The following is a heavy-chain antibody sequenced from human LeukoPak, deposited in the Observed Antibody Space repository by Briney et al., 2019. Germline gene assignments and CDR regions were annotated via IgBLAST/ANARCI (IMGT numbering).Heavy chain of an antibody. J-gene: IGHJ6*02. V-gene: IGHV1-69*13. CDR2: IIPIFGTA. CDR1: GGTFSSYA. Sequence: RASVKVSCKASGGTFSSYAISWVRQAPGQGLEWMGGIIPIFGTANYAQKFQGRVTITADESTSTAYMELSSLRSEDTAVYYCARGSYALYGMDVWGQGTTVTVSS. D-gene: IGHD2-2*01. CDR3: ARGSYALYGMDV.